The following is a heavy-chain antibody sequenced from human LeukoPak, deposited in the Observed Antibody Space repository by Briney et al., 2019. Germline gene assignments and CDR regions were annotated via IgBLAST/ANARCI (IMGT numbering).Heavy chain of an antibody. Sequence: PSETLSLTCTVSGGSISSYYWSWIRQPPGKGLEWIGYIYYSGSTNYNPSLKSRVTISVDTSKNQFSLKLSSVTAADTAVYYCAREGDDYGDYGGLDYWGQGTLVTVSS. J-gene: IGHJ4*02. CDR1: GGSISSYY. V-gene: IGHV4-59*01. D-gene: IGHD4-17*01. CDR3: AREGDDYGDYGGLDY. CDR2: IYYSGST.